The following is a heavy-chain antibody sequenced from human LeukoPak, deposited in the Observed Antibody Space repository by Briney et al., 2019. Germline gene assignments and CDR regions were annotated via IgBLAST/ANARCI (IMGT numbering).Heavy chain of an antibody. V-gene: IGHV4-34*01. CDR3: ARVAISHSSADSVVVPAAWDYYYYIDV. CDR1: GGSFSGYY. CDR2: INHSGST. D-gene: IGHD2-2*01. Sequence: PSETLSLTCAVYGGSFSGYYWSWIRQPPGKGLEWIGEINHSGSTNYNPSLKSRVTISVDTSKNEFSLKLSCVTAADTSVYYWARVAISHSSADSVVVPAAWDYYYYIDVCGKETTVTVSS. J-gene: IGHJ6*03.